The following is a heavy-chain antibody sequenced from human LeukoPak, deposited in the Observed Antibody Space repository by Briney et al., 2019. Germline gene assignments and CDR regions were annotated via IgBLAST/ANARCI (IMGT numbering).Heavy chain of an antibody. D-gene: IGHD1-1*01. Sequence: GGSLTLPCAASGFTFSYYHMHWLRQATGEGLEWVSAIGTAGDTYYTGSVKGRFTISRENSKDSLYLPMKSLGAGDTAVYCCGRVAKERVGRVYYGDYWGQRTLVTVSS. CDR2: IGTAGDT. J-gene: IGHJ4*02. CDR3: GRVAKERVGRVYYGDY. CDR1: GFTFSYYH. V-gene: IGHV3-13*01.